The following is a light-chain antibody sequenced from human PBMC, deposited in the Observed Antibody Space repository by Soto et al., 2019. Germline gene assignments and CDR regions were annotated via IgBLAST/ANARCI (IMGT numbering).Light chain of an antibody. CDR1: QSISSY. CDR2: AAS. V-gene: IGKV1-39*01. CDR3: QQSYSTPLT. Sequence: DIQMTQSPSSLSASVGDRVTITCRASQSISSYLNWYQQKPGQAPKLLIYAASSLPSGVPSRFSGSGSGTVFTLTISSLQPEDFANYYCQQSYSTPLTFGGGTKVEIK. J-gene: IGKJ4*01.